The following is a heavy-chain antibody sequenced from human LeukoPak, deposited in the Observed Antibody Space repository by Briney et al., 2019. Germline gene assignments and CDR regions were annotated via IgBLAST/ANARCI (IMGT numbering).Heavy chain of an antibody. D-gene: IGHD3-22*01. CDR1: GFTFSAYA. J-gene: IGHJ4*02. CDR2: ISGSGGGT. V-gene: IGHV3-23*01. CDR3: AKAPRYYYDSSGYPYYFDY. Sequence: GGSLRLSCEASGFTFSAYAMTWVRQAPGKGLEWVSTISGSGGGTYYSDSVKGRFTISRDNSKNTLYLQMNSLRAEDTAVYYCAKAPRYYYDSSGYPYYFDYWGQGTLVTVSS.